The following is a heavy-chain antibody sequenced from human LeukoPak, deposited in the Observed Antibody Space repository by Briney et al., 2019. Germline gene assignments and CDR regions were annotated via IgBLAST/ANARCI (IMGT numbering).Heavy chain of an antibody. CDR1: GYTFSSHY. V-gene: IGHV1-46*01. CDR3: ARGKQDYYYYMDV. Sequence: ASVKVSCKASGYTFSSHYMHWVRQAPGQGLEWVGITNPSGGGTSYTQKFQGRVTMTRDPSTYTDYMELSSLRSEDTAVYYCARGKQDYYYYMDVWGKGTTVTVSS. CDR2: TNPSGGGT. J-gene: IGHJ6*03.